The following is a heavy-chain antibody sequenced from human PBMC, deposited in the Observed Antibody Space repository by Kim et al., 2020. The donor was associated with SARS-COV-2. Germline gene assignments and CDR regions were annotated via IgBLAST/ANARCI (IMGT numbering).Heavy chain of an antibody. CDR1: GFTFSTYT. CDR3: ANTAVPGRLGDGADV. D-gene: IGHD1-1*01. V-gene: IGHV3-23*01. CDR2: IGGSGLNI. Sequence: GGSLRLSCTASGFTFSTYTMTWVRQAPGKGLEWVSGIGGSGLNIYYADAVKGRFTLPRDNSKSRLYLQLNSLRVEDTAVYYCANTAVPGRLGDGADVWGQGTTVTVSS. J-gene: IGHJ6*02.